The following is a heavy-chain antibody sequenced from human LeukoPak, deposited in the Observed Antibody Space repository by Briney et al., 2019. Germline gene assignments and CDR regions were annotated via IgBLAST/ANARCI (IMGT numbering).Heavy chain of an antibody. CDR1: GFAFGDYS. D-gene: IGHD1-26*01. J-gene: IGHJ4*02. Sequence: GGSLRLSCAASGFAFGDYSMNWVRQAPGKGLEWVSYISTSGLSTYYADSVKGRFTISRDNAKNSLYLQTNGLRAEDTAVYYCASSGSYRFDYWGQGTLVTVSS. V-gene: IGHV3-48*01. CDR2: ISTSGLST. CDR3: ASSGSYRFDY.